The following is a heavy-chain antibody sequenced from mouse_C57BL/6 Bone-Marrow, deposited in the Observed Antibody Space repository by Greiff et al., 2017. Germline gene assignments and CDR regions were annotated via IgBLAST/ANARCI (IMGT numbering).Heavy chain of an antibody. V-gene: IGHV1-58*01. D-gene: IGHD3-1*01. J-gene: IGHJ4*01. Sequence: ELQLQQSGAELVRPGSSVKMSCKTSGYPFPSYGINWVKQRPGQGLEWIGYIYIGNGYTGYNEKFKGKATLTSDTSSSTAYMQLSSLTSEDSAIYFCARGELGAMDYWGQGTSVTVSS. CDR2: IYIGNGYT. CDR1: GYPFPSYG. CDR3: ARGELGAMDY.